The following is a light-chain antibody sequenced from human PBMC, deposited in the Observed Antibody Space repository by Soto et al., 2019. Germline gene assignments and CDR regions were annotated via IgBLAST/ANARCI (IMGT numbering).Light chain of an antibody. CDR3: LQDYNYPWT. Sequence: AIQLTQSPSSLSASVGDRVTITCRASTGIRTDLSWYQQKPGKVPKVLIYAATSLHSEVPSRFSGSGSGTDFTLTISSLQPEDFATYYCLQDYNYPWTFGQGTKVDIK. J-gene: IGKJ1*01. V-gene: IGKV1-6*01. CDR2: AAT. CDR1: TGIRTD.